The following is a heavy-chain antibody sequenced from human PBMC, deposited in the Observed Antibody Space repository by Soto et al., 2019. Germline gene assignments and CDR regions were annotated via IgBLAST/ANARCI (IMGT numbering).Heavy chain of an antibody. J-gene: IGHJ4*02. D-gene: IGHD6-6*01. V-gene: IGHV3-30*03. Sequence: QVQLVESGGGVVQPGTSLRLSCAASGFTFSSYAMHWARQAPGKGLEWVTVISIRGGDEYYAESVRGRFTISRDDSKNTLYLQIDSLRVEDTAVYYCARGTIVARQHLDYWGQGTLVTVSS. CDR2: ISIRGGDE. CDR1: GFTFSSYA. CDR3: ARGTIVARQHLDY.